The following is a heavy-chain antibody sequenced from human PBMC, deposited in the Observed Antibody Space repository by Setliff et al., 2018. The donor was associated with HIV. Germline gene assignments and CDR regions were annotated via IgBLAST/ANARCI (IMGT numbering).Heavy chain of an antibody. D-gene: IGHD2-2*01. V-gene: IGHV1-2*02. CDR3: ARGGKWGVGDNVLVPAAIF. Sequence: ASVKVSCKASGYTFSAYSIHWVRQAPGQGLEWMGWLNPDTGDATYARRFQDRVAMTRDTSTSTAYMVLTRLRPDDTAVYYCARGGKWGVGDNVLVPAAIFWGQGTLVTVSS. CDR2: LNPDTGDA. CDR1: GYTFSAYS. J-gene: IGHJ4*02.